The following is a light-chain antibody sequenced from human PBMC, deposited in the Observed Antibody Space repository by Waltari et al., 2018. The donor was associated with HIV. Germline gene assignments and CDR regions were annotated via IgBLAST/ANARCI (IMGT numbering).Light chain of an antibody. J-gene: IGKJ3*01. CDR1: QSVSSF. Sequence: PGERATLSCRASQSVSSFLAWYQQKPGQAPRLLIYAASNRATGIPARFSGSGSGTDFTLTISSLEPEDFALYFCQQRNHWPLTFGPGTRVDIK. V-gene: IGKV3-11*01. CDR3: QQRNHWPLT. CDR2: AAS.